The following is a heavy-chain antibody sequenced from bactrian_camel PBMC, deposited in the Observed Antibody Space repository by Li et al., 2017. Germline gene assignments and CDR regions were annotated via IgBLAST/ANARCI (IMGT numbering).Heavy chain of an antibody. CDR2: IDSDATTT. Sequence: QLVESGGGSVQAGGSLRVSCTVSGKYRYGSMCMGWFRQARGVERGGVASIDSDATTTTYADSVKGRFVISRDNSAKTLYLELNSLTPEDTAVYYCARGTDDWFWEFPHWGQGTQVTVS. CDR3: ARGTDDWFWEFPH. V-gene: IGHV3S42*01. J-gene: IGHJ4*01. D-gene: IGHD7*01. CDR1: GKYRYGSMC.